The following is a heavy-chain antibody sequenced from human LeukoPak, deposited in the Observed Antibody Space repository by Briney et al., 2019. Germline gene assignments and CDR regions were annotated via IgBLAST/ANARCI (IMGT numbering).Heavy chain of an antibody. CDR2: IIPMFGTA. V-gene: IGHV1-69*05. Sequence: GASVKVSCKASGGTFSSYAISWVRQAPGQGLEWMGRIIPMFGTANYAQKFQGRVTITTDESTSTAYMELSSLRSEDTAVYYCANHLLPRTVPSGYSSGWSELSENWGQGTLVTVSS. CDR3: ANHLLPRTVPSGYSSGWSELSEN. CDR1: GGTFSSYA. J-gene: IGHJ4*02. D-gene: IGHD6-19*01.